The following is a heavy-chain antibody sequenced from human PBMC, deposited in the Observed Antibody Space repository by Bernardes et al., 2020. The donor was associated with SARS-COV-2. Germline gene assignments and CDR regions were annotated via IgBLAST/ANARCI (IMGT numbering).Heavy chain of an antibody. V-gene: IGHV3-23*01. CDR1: GFTFSNNG. J-gene: IGHJ4*02. D-gene: IGHD5-12*01. CDR3: VKCVYTSGYYGFDY. CDR2: ISASGGTT. Sequence: GGSLRLSCATSGFTFSNNGMGWVRQAPGKGLEWVSSISASGGTTYYADSVKGRFTLSRDNSNNTLYLLLSSLRAEDTAIYFCVKCVYTSGYYGFDYWGQGSLVTVSS.